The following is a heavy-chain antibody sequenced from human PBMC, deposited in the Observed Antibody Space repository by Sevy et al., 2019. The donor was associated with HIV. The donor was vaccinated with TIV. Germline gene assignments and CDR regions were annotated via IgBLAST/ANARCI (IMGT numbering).Heavy chain of an antibody. V-gene: IGHV1-2*02. CDR2: INSDSGVT. CDR1: GYIFSDYY. D-gene: IGHD4-17*01. J-gene: IGHJ6*02. Sequence: ASVKVSCKASGYIFSDYYIHWVRQAPGQGLEWMAWINSDSGVTNYAQRFQGEVTVTRDTSLRTAYLELTNLKSNDTAIYYYARLTTQPTSDLYGLDVWGQGTTVTVSS. CDR3: ARLTTQPTSDLYGLDV.